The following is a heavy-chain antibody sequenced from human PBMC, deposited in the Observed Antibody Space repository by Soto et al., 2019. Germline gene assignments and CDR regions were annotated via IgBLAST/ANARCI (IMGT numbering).Heavy chain of an antibody. J-gene: IGHJ5*02. V-gene: IGHV4-4*02. D-gene: IGHD3-22*01. CDR3: ARAVGFYDSSGYSSVMSWFDP. CDR1: GGSISSSNW. Sequence: SETLSLTCAVSGGSISSSNWWSWVRQPPGKGLEWIGEIYHSGSTNYNPSLKSRVTISVDKSKNQFSLKLSSVTAADTAVYYCARAVGFYDSSGYSSVMSWFDPWGQGTLVTVSS. CDR2: IYHSGST.